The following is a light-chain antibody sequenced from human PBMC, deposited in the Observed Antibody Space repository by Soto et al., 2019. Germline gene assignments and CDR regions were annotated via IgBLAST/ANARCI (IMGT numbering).Light chain of an antibody. CDR2: GNN. J-gene: IGLJ3*02. Sequence: QSVLTQPPSVSGAPGQRVIISCTGSSSNIGAGYDVHWYQQLPGTAPKLLIYGNNNRPSGVPDRFSGSKSGTSASLAINGLQAEDEADYYCQSYDSTLSIWVFGGGTQLTV. CDR3: QSYDSTLSIWV. CDR1: SSNIGAGYD. V-gene: IGLV1-40*01.